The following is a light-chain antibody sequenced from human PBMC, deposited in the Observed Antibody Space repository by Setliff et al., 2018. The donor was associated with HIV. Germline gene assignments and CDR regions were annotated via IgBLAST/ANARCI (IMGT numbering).Light chain of an antibody. V-gene: IGLV2-8*01. J-gene: IGLJ1*01. Sequence: QSALTQPPSASGSPGQSVTISCTGTSSDVGGYNYVSWYQQHPGKAPKLMIYDVSKRPSGVPDRFSGSKSGNTASLTVSVLQAEDEADYYCTSYAGSNNLGVFGTGTKVTVL. CDR3: TSYAGSNNLGV. CDR2: DVS. CDR1: SSDVGGYNY.